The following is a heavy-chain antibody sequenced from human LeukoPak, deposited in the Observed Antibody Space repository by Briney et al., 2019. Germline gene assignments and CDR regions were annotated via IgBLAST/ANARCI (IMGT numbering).Heavy chain of an antibody. D-gene: IGHD6-13*01. CDR3: TREYSNSWYLFDH. CDR2: ITGRSGYI. CDR1: GFTFSSYT. V-gene: IGHV3-21*01. Sequence: GGSLRLSCAASGFTFSSYTMNWVRQAPGQGLEWVSSITGRSGYIDYADSVKGRFTISRDNATNSLYLQMSSLRAEDTAVYYCTREYSNSWYLFDHWGQGTLVTVSS. J-gene: IGHJ4*02.